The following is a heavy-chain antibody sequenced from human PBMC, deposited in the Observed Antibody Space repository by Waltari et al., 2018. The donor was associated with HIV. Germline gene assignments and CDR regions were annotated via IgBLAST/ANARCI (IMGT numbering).Heavy chain of an antibody. J-gene: IGHJ4*02. CDR1: GHSFTSFA. D-gene: IGHD3-10*01. Sequence: QVQLVQSGSELKKPGASVNISCKASGHSFTSFALNWVRQDPGQGLDWVGWINSNTGTTTYGQGFTGRFVFSLDTSVSTAYLHISSLKAEDTAVYYCAFGSRSVNLDFWGQGTLVTVSS. V-gene: IGHV7-4-1*02. CDR3: AFGSRSVNLDF. CDR2: INSNTGTT.